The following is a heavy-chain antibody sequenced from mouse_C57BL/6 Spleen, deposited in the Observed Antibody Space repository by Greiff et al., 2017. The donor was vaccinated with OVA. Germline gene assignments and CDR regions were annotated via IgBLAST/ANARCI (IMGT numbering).Heavy chain of an antibody. V-gene: IGHV1-15*01. D-gene: IGHD4-1*01. CDR2: IDPETGGT. CDR3: TREETGTQAWFAY. J-gene: IGHJ3*01. Sequence: QVQLQQSGAELVRPGASVTLSCKASGYTFTDYEMHWVKQTPVHGLEWIGAIDPETGGTAYNQKFKGKAILTADKSSSTAYMELRSLTSEDSAVYYCTREETGTQAWFAYWGQGTLVTVSA. CDR1: GYTFTDYE.